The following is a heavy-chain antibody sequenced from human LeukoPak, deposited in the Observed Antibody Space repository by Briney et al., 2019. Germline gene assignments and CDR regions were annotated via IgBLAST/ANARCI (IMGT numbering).Heavy chain of an antibody. D-gene: IGHD6-19*01. CDR2: INQDAGTT. V-gene: IGHV3-7*01. Sequence: PGGSLRLSCVASGFSFTSYWMSWVRQAPGKGLEFVANINQDAGTTNYVDSVKGRFTISRDNAKNSLYLQMNSLRAEDTAVYYCARESSGWYSTEYYFDYWGQGTLVTVSS. CDR3: ARESSGWYSTEYYFDY. J-gene: IGHJ4*02. CDR1: GFSFTSYW.